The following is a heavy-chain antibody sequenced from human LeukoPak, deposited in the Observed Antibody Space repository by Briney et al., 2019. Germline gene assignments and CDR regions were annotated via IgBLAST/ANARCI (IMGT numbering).Heavy chain of an antibody. CDR2: ISSSGSTI. CDR1: GFTLSDYY. V-gene: IGHV3-11*01. J-gene: IGHJ6*04. CDR3: ARVGGYSSSSREEV. D-gene: IGHD6-6*01. Sequence: GGSLRLSCAASGFTLSDYYMSRIRQAPGKGLEWVSYISSSGSTIYYADSVKGRFTISRDNAKNSLYLQMNSLRAEDTAVYYCARVGGYSSSSREEVWGKGTTVTVSS.